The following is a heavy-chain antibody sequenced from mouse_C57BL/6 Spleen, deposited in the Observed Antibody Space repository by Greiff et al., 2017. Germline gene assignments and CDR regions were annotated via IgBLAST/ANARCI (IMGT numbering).Heavy chain of an antibody. CDR3: ARSTIYYYGSSSYAMDY. D-gene: IGHD1-1*01. CDR1: GYTFTSYW. V-gene: IGHV1-64*01. CDR2: IHPNSGST. Sequence: QVQLQQPGAELVKPGASVKLFCKASGYTFTSYWMHWVKQRPGQGLEWIGMIHPNSGSTNYNEKFKSKATLTVDKSSSTAYMQLSSLTSEDSAVYYCARSTIYYYGSSSYAMDYWGQGTSVTVSS. J-gene: IGHJ4*01.